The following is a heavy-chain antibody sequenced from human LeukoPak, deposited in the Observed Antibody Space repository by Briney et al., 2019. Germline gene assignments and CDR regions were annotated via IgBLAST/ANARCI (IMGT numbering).Heavy chain of an antibody. V-gene: IGHV3-48*04. J-gene: IGHJ3*02. D-gene: IGHD2-15*01. CDR1: GFTFSSYS. Sequence: GGSLRLSCAASGFTFSSYSMNWVRQAPGKGLEWVSYISSSGSTIYYADPVKGRFTISRDNAKNSLYLQMNSLRAEDTAVYYCASPSDCSGGSCYWRAFDIWGQGTMVTVSS. CDR3: ASPSDCSGGSCYWRAFDI. CDR2: ISSSGSTI.